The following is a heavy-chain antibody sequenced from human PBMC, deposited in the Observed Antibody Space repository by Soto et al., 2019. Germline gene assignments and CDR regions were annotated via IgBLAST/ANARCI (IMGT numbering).Heavy chain of an antibody. D-gene: IGHD1-1*01. CDR2: IIPIFGTA. CDR1: GGTFNRYT. J-gene: IGHJ6*02. V-gene: IGHV1-69*01. Sequence: VQLVQSGAEVKKPGSSVKLSCKASGGTFNRYTISWVRQAPGQGLECMGGIIPIFGTANYAQKFQGRVAIIADESTSAADMELRSLRSEDTAVYYCALWGFRDGNNSKYNYSGMDVWGPGTTVTCSS. CDR3: ALWGFRDGNNSKYNYSGMDV.